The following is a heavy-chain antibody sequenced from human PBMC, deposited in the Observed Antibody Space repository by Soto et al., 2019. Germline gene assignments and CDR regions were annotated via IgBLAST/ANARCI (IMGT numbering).Heavy chain of an antibody. Sequence: ASVKVSCKASGYTFTSYDINWVRQAPGKGLEWMGGFDPEDGETIYAQKFQGRVTMTEDTSTDTAYMELSSLRSEDTAVYYCATDSGSYGNGYYYYMDVWGKGTTVTVSS. CDR2: FDPEDGET. V-gene: IGHV1-24*01. J-gene: IGHJ6*03. CDR3: ATDSGSYGNGYYYYMDV. CDR1: GYTFTSYD. D-gene: IGHD3-10*01.